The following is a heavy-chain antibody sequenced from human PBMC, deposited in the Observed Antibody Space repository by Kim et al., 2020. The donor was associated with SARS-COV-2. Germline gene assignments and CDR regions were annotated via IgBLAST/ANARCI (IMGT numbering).Heavy chain of an antibody. Sequence: NRYDADSEKGRFTITRDNSKNTLYLQMNSRRAEDTAVYYWAKLRGGDSTSLWGQGTLVTVSS. CDR3: AKLRGGDSTSL. V-gene: IGHV3-30*02. J-gene: IGHJ4*02. D-gene: IGHD2-2*01. CDR2: NR.